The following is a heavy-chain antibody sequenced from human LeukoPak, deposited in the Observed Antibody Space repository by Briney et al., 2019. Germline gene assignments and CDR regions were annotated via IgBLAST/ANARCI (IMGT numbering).Heavy chain of an antibody. Sequence: GRSLRLSCAASGFTFSSYGMHWVRQAPGKGLEWVAVISYDGSNKYYADSVKGRFTISRDNSKNTLYLQMNSLRAEDTAVYYCAKDNYYGSGSYYSFLYSMDVWGKGTTVTVSS. CDR1: GFTFSSYG. CDR2: ISYDGSNK. J-gene: IGHJ6*04. D-gene: IGHD3-10*01. CDR3: AKDNYYGSGSYYSFLYSMDV. V-gene: IGHV3-30*18.